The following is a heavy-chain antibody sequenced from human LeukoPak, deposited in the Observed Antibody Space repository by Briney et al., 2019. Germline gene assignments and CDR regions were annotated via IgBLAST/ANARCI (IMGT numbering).Heavy chain of an antibody. CDR3: AKAYRIAAAGLYNWFDP. J-gene: IGHJ5*02. CDR1: GFTFSSYA. Sequence: GGSLRLSCAASGFTFSSYAMSWVRQAPGKGLEWVSAISGSGGSTYYADSVKGRFTVSRDNSKNTLYLQMNSLRAEDTAVYYCAKAYRIAAAGLYNWFDPWGQGTLVTVSS. CDR2: ISGSGGST. V-gene: IGHV3-23*01. D-gene: IGHD6-13*01.